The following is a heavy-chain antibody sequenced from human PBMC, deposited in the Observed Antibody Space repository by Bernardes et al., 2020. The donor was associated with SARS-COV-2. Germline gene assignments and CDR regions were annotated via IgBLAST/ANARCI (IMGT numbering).Heavy chain of an antibody. D-gene: IGHD4-4*01. J-gene: IGHJ2*01. V-gene: IGHV4-59*08. CDR1: GGSISSYY. CDR3: ASPSVATTGYWYFDL. CDR2: IYYSGST. Sequence: SETLSLTCTVSGGSISSYYWSWIRQPPGKGLEWIGYIYYSGSTNYNPSLKSRVTISVDTSKNQFSLKLSSVTAADTAVYYCASPSVATTGYWYFDLWGRGTLVTVSS.